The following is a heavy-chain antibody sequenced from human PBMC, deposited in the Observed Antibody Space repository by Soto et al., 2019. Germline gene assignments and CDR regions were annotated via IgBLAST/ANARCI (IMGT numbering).Heavy chain of an antibody. CDR2: IYYSGST. D-gene: IGHD1-26*01. Sequence: QVQLQESGPGLVKPSQTLSLTCSVSGGSISSGGYYWSWIRQHPEKGLEWIGYIYYSGSTNYNPSLKSRVIISLDTSSNRFSLHLRSVTAADTAIYYCARHSASWQWFDYWGQGTLVTVSS. CDR1: GGSISSGGYY. V-gene: IGHV4-31*03. J-gene: IGHJ5*01. CDR3: ARHSASWQWFDY.